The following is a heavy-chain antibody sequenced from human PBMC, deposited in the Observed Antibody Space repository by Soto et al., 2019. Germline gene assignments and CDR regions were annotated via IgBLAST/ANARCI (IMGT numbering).Heavy chain of an antibody. D-gene: IGHD6-19*01. CDR1: GYTFTSYD. Sequence: QVQLVQSGAEVKKPGASVKVSCKASGYTFTSYDINWVRQATGQGLEWMGWMNSNSGNTGYAQKLQGRVTMTRNTSIRTAYMELSSLRSEDTAVHYCARERTVAGNDYWCEGTLSTVSS. J-gene: IGHJ4*02. V-gene: IGHV1-8*01. CDR2: MNSNSGNT. CDR3: ARERTVAGNDY.